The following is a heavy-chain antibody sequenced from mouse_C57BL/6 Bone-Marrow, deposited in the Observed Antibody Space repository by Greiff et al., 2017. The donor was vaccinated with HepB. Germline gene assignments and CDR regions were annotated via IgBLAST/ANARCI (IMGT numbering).Heavy chain of an antibody. J-gene: IGHJ2*01. Sequence: EVKLQESGAELVRPGASVKLSCTASGFNIKDDYMHWVKQRPEQGLEWIGWIDPENGDTEYASKFQGKATITADTSSNTAYLQLSSLTSEDTAVYYCTTPSYSLDYWGQGTTLTVSS. D-gene: IGHD2-10*01. CDR3: TTPSYSLDY. CDR2: IDPENGDT. V-gene: IGHV14-4*01. CDR1: GFNIKDDY.